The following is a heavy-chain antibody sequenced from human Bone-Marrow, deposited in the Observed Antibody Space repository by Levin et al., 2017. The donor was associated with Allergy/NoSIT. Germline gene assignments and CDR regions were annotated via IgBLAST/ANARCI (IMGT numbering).Heavy chain of an antibody. J-gene: IGHJ4*02. Sequence: AGESLKISCKTSSDSSAKYWIGWVRQVPGKGLEWMGIIYPGDSDTRYNPSFQAQVTISADKSINTAYLQWSSLRTSDTATYYCAKGSDTSGYYFDYWGQGTLVTVSS. D-gene: IGHD3-22*01. CDR2: IYPGDSDT. CDR3: AKGSDTSGYYFDY. V-gene: IGHV5-51*01. CDR1: SDSSAKYW.